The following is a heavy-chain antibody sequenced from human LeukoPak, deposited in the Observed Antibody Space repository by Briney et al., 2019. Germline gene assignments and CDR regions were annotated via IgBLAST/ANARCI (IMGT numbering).Heavy chain of an antibody. J-gene: IGHJ4*02. CDR1: GFTFSSYG. V-gene: IGHV3-30*18. Sequence: PGRSLRLPCAASGFTFSSYGMHWVRQAPGKGLEWVAVISYDGSNKYYADSVKSRFTISRDNSKNTLYLQMNSLRPEDTAVYYCANKLSYSSGWFWGQGTLVTVSS. CDR2: ISYDGSNK. CDR3: ANKLSYSSGWF. D-gene: IGHD6-19*01.